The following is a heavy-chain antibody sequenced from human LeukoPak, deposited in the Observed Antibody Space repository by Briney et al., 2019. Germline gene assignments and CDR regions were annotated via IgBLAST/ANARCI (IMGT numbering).Heavy chain of an antibody. Sequence: PSETLSLTCTVSGGSISSSSYYWGWIRQPPGKGLEWIGSIYYSGSTYYNPSLKSRVTISVDTSKNQFSLKLSSVTAADTAVYYCARIVRRDGITMVRITPPSFDYWGQGTLVTVSS. D-gene: IGHD3-10*01. CDR2: IYYSGST. V-gene: IGHV4-39*01. CDR3: ARIVRRDGITMVRITPPSFDY. J-gene: IGHJ4*02. CDR1: GGSISSSSYY.